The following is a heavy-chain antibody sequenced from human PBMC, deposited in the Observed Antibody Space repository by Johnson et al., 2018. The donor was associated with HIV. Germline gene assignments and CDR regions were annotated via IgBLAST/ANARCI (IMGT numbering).Heavy chain of an antibody. CDR1: GFTFSSYG. J-gene: IGHJ3*02. CDR3: ASARQQLVRVLDAFDI. Sequence: VQLVESGGGVVQPGGSLRLSCAASGFTFSSYGMHWVRQAPGKGLEWVTFIRYDGSNKYYADSVKGRFTISRDNSKNTLYLQMNSLRAEDTAVYYCASARQQLVRVLDAFDIWGQGTMVTVSS. CDR2: IRYDGSNK. D-gene: IGHD6-13*01. V-gene: IGHV3-30*02.